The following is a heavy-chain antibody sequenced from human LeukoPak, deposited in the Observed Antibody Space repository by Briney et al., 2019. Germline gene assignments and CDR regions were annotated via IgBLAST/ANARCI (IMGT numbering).Heavy chain of an antibody. V-gene: IGHV1-18*01. CDR1: GYTFTSYG. D-gene: IGHD3-10*01. Sequence: ASVKVSCKASGYTFTSYGISWVRQAPGQGLEWMGWISAYNGNTNYAQKLQGRVTMTTDTSTSTAYMELGSLRSEDTAVYYCARDYYGSGSYQLWGQGTLVTVSS. CDR3: ARDYYGSGSYQL. CDR2: ISAYNGNT. J-gene: IGHJ4*02.